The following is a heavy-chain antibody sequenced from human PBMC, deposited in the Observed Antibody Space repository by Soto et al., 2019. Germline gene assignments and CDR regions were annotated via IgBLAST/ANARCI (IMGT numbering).Heavy chain of an antibody. CDR1: GFTFGDYA. CDR2: IRSKAYGGTT. J-gene: IGHJ5*02. D-gene: IGHD2-15*01. CDR3: TRDLNCSGGSCYYLDP. Sequence: GGSLRLSCTASGFTFGDYAMSWFRQAPGKGLEWVGFIRSKAYGGTTEYAASVKGRFTISRDDSKSIAYLQMNSLKTEDTAVYYCTRDLNCSGGSCYYLDPWGQGTLVTVSS. V-gene: IGHV3-49*03.